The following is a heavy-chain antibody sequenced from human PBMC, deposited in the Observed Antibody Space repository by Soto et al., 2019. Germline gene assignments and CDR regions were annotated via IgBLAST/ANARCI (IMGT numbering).Heavy chain of an antibody. CDR2: ISYDGSNK. CDR1: GFTFSSYG. CDR3: AKASSWSGYKDAFDI. V-gene: IGHV3-30*18. J-gene: IGHJ3*02. D-gene: IGHD3-3*01. Sequence: GGSLRLSCAASGFTFSSYGMHWVRQAPGKGLEWVAVISYDGSNKYYADSVKGRFTISRDNSKNTLYLQMNSLRAEDTAVYYCAKASSWSGYKDAFDIWGQGTMVNVSS.